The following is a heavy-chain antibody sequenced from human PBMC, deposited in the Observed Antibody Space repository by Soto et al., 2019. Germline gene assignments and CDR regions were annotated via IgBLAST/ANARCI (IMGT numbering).Heavy chain of an antibody. Sequence: QVQLVQSGAEVKKPGSSVKVSCKASGGTFSSYAITWVRQAPGQGLEWMGGIIPIFGTANYAQKFQGRVTSTADESTSTAYMELSSLRSEDTAVYYCARARVEGSKAGTKVLVFDYWGQGTLVTVSS. D-gene: IGHD1-1*01. V-gene: IGHV1-69*01. CDR1: GGTFSSYA. CDR3: ARARVEGSKAGTKVLVFDY. CDR2: IIPIFGTA. J-gene: IGHJ4*02.